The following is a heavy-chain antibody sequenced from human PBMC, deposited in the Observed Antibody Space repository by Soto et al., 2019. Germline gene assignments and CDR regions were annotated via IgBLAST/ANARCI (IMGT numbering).Heavy chain of an antibody. J-gene: IGHJ5*02. CDR1: GGSISSSSYY. V-gene: IGHV4-39*01. CDR2: IYYSGST. CDR3: ARQGLEGYSRPLGQNWFDP. D-gene: IGHD6-13*01. Sequence: QLQLQESGPGLVKPSETLSLTCTVSGGSISSSSYYWGWIRQPPGKGLEWIGSIYYSGSTYYNPSLKRRVPISVDTSKNRFSLKLSSVTAADTAVYYCARQGLEGYSRPLGQNWFDPWGQGTLVTVSS.